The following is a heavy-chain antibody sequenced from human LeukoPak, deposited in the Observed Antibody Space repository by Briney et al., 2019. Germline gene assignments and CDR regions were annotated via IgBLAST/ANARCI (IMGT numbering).Heavy chain of an antibody. D-gene: IGHD3-9*01. CDR3: ARQKTAPPIFEYYGMDI. V-gene: IGHV4-59*08. CDR1: GGSINNYY. J-gene: IGHJ6*02. CDR2: IYYRGST. Sequence: SETLSLTCTVSGGSINNYYWSWIRQPPGKGLEWIGYIYYRGSTTYSPSLKSRVSISVGTSKNQFSLNLSFVTAADTAVYYCARQKTAPPIFEYYGMDIWGQGTTVTVSS.